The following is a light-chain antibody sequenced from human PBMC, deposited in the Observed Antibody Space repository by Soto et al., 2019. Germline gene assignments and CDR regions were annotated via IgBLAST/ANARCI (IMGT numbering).Light chain of an antibody. CDR1: QSISTW. Sequence: DSQMTQYPSTLSASVGDRVTITCRASQSISTWLAWYQQKPGKAPKILISKASTLQSGVPPRFSGSGSGTEFTLTISSLQSDDFATYYCQQYESYPMTFGGGTKWISN. CDR3: QQYESYPMT. CDR2: KAS. V-gene: IGKV1-5*03. J-gene: IGKJ4*01.